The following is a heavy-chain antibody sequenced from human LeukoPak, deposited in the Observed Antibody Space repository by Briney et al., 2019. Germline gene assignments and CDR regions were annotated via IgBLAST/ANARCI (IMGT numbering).Heavy chain of an antibody. J-gene: IGHJ4*02. D-gene: IGHD6-19*01. Sequence: ASVKVSCKASGYTFTGYYLHWVRQAPGQGPEWVGRINPNSGGADYAQKFQRRVTLTRDTSISTTYMELNSLTSDDTAVYYCARAGPVAGYDYWGQGTLVTVFS. V-gene: IGHV1-2*06. CDR1: GYTFTGYY. CDR3: ARAGPVAGYDY. CDR2: INPNSGGA.